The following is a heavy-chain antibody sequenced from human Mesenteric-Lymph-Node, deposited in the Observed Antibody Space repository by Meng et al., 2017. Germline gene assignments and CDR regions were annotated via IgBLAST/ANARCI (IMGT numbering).Heavy chain of an antibody. CDR2: ISSSSSYI. D-gene: IGHD2-2*01. Sequence: GESLKISCAASGFPFSSYAMNWVRQATGKGLEWVSSISSSSSYIYYADSVKGRFTISRDNAKNSLYLQMNSLRAEDTAVYYCARGLGDIVVVPAAILQHYYYYGMDVWGQGTTVTVSS. J-gene: IGHJ6*02. V-gene: IGHV3-21*01. CDR3: ARGLGDIVVVPAAILQHYYYYGMDV. CDR1: GFPFSSYA.